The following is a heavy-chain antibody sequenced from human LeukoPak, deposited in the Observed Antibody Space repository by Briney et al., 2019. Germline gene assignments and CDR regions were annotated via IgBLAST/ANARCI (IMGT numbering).Heavy chain of an antibody. CDR1: GFIFSKYW. D-gene: IGHD3-16*01. V-gene: IGHV3-74*01. CDR3: VPDSENRSGGDV. CDR2: ISPGGSRI. Sequence: GGSLRLSCAGSGFIFSKYWMHWVRQVPGKGLFWVARISPGGSRINYADFVKGRFTISRDNAKNMAYLRMNSLRPEDTAVYYCVPDSENRSGGDVWGHGNLVTVSS. J-gene: IGHJ4*01.